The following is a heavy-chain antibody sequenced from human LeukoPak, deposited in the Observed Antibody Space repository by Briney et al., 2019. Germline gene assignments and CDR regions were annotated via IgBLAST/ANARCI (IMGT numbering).Heavy chain of an antibody. V-gene: IGHV3-9*01. CDR3: AKARRIVVVVAALDY. CDR2: INWNSGSI. D-gene: IGHD2-15*01. CDR1: GFTFDDYA. J-gene: IGHJ4*02. Sequence: PGGSLRLSCAASGFTFDDYAMHWVRQAPGKGLEWVSGINWNSGSIGYADSVKGRFTISRDNAKNSLYLQMNSLRAEDTALYYCAKARRIVVVVAALDYWGQGTLVTVSS.